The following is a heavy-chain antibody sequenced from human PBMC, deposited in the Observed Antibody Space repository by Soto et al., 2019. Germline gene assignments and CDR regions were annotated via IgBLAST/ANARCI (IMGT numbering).Heavy chain of an antibody. V-gene: IGHV3-23*01. CDR1: GFTLSSYA. Sequence: GGSLRLSCAASGFTLSSYAMTWVRQAPGKGLEWVSTISDSGGDTKYADSVRGRFTISRDNSKNTLYLQMSSLRVEDSAVYYCARGSRESYPGSRIFDFWGRGTLVPVSS. CDR2: ISDSGGDT. D-gene: IGHD3-10*01. J-gene: IGHJ4*02. CDR3: ARGSRESYPGSRIFDF.